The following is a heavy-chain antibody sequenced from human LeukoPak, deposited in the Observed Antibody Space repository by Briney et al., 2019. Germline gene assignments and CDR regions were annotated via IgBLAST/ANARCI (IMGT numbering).Heavy chain of an antibody. Sequence: GGSLRLSCAASGFTFSNAWMSWVRQAPGKGLEWVGRIKSKTDGGTTDYSAPVKGRFTISRDDSKNTLYRQMTSLKTAHTAVYYCTTPAANLRFLEWSPQMGYSGMDVWGQGTTVTVSS. CDR3: TTPAANLRFLEWSPQMGYSGMDV. CDR1: GFTFSNAW. V-gene: IGHV3-15*01. CDR2: IKSKTDGGTT. J-gene: IGHJ6*02. D-gene: IGHD3-3*01.